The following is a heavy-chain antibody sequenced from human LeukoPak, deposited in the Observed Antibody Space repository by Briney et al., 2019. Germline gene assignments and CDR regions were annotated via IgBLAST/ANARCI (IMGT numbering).Heavy chain of an antibody. CDR3: ARVPLGYFDY. V-gene: IGHV1-18*01. CDR2: ISGYNGNT. CDR1: GYTLTSYG. Sequence: ASVKVSCKASGYTLTSYGISWVRQAPGQGLEWMGWISGYNGNTNYEQKVQGRVTMTTDTSTSTAYMELRSLRSDDTAVYYCARVPLGYFDYWGQGTLVTVSS. J-gene: IGHJ4*02.